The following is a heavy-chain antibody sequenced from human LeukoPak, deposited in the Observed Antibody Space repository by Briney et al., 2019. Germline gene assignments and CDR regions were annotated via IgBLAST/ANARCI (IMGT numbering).Heavy chain of an antibody. J-gene: IGHJ4*02. D-gene: IGHD1-26*01. CDR3: ARDPGVGATMGEADY. Sequence: GGSLRLSCAASGFTFSSYWMHWVRQAPGKGLVWVSRINSDGSSTSYADSVKGRFTISRDNAKNSLYLQMNSLRAEDTAVYYCARDPGVGATMGEADYWGQGTLVTVSS. CDR1: GFTFSSYW. CDR2: INSDGSST. V-gene: IGHV3-74*01.